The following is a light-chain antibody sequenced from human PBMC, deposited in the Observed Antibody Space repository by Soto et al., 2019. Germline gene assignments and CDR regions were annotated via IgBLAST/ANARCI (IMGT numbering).Light chain of an antibody. J-gene: IGLJ1*01. Sequence: QSALTQPASVSGSPGQSITISCTGTSSDAGSYNYVSWYQQHPGKPPKLMIYEVSDRPSGISRRFAGSKSGNTASLTISGLQTEDEADYYCSSYTSGSTLFGTGTKLTVL. V-gene: IGLV2-14*01. CDR3: SSYTSGSTL. CDR1: SSDAGSYNY. CDR2: EVS.